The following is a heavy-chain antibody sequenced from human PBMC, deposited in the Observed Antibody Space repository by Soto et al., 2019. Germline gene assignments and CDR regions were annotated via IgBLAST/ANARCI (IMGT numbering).Heavy chain of an antibody. V-gene: IGHV1-69*06. CDR3: ARFSAWYDYDSARAFDI. Sequence: SVKFSCKASGGPFSSYAISWVRQAPRQGREWMGGILPIFGTANFAQKFQGRVTITADKSTSTAYMELSSLRSEDTAVHYCARFSAWYDYDSARAFDIWGQGTMVTVSS. CDR1: GGPFSSYA. D-gene: IGHD3-10*01. CDR2: ILPIFGTA. J-gene: IGHJ3*02.